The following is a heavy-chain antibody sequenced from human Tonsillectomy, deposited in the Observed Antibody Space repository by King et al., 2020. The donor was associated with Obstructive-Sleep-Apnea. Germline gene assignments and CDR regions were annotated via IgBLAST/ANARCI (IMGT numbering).Heavy chain of an antibody. Sequence: VQLVESGGGVVQPGGSLRLSCAASGFSFSSYGMHWVRQAPGKGLEWVASIRYGGSNKYYADSAKGRFTISRDNTKKTLYLQMNSLRAEDTAVFYCAKATAAAGTFADYWGQGTLVTVSS. CDR1: GFSFSSYG. CDR2: IRYGGSNK. CDR3: AKATAAAGTFADY. V-gene: IGHV3-30*02. D-gene: IGHD6-13*01. J-gene: IGHJ4*02.